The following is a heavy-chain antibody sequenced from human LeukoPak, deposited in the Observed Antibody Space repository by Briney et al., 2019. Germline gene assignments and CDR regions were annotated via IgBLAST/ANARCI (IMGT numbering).Heavy chain of an antibody. Sequence: PGGSLRLSCAASGFTFSSYSMNWVRQAPGKGLEWVSSISSSSSYIYYADSVKGRFTISRDNAKNSLYLQMNSLRAEDTAVYYCARTEWLPKWAFDIWGQGTMVTVSS. CDR2: ISSSSSYI. D-gene: IGHD3-3*01. J-gene: IGHJ3*02. CDR1: GFTFSSYS. CDR3: ARTEWLPKWAFDI. V-gene: IGHV3-21*01.